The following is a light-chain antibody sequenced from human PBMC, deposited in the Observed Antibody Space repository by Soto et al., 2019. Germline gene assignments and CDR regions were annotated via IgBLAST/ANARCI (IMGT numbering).Light chain of an antibody. Sequence: IQMPQSPSSLSASVGDRVTITCRVSQGISSWLAWYQQKPGKAPKLLIYKASTLKSGVPSRFSGSGSGTEFTLTISSLQPEDFATYYCQQSYSTPTITFGQGTRLEI. J-gene: IGKJ5*01. V-gene: IGKV1-12*01. CDR1: QGISSW. CDR2: KAS. CDR3: QQSYSTPTIT.